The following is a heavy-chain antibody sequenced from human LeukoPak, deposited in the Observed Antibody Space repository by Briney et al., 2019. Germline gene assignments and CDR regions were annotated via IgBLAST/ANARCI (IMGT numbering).Heavy chain of an antibody. CDR2: IDNSGTT. D-gene: IGHD5-18*01. V-gene: IGHV4-59*01. Sequence: SETLSLTCTVSGDSISSYYWSWIRQPPGKGLEWIGYIDNSGTTNYNPSLKSRFTISADTSKTQFSLKLSSVTAADTAVYYCARVGYEGNDYWGQGTLVTVSS. CDR1: GDSISSYY. J-gene: IGHJ4*02. CDR3: ARVGYEGNDY.